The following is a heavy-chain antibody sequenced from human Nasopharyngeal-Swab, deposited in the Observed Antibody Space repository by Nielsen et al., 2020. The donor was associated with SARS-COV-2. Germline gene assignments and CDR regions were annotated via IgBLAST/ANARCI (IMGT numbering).Heavy chain of an antibody. CDR1: GFTFSSYS. CDR2: ISSSSSYI. D-gene: IGHD3-22*01. V-gene: IGHV3-21*01. CDR3: ARDRSGYYDFDY. J-gene: IGHJ4*02. Sequence: GESLKISCAASGFTFSSYSMNWVRQAPGKGLEWVSSISSSSSYIYYADSVKGRFTISRDNAKNSLYLQMNSLRAEDTSLYYCARDRSGYYDFDYWGQGTLVTVSS.